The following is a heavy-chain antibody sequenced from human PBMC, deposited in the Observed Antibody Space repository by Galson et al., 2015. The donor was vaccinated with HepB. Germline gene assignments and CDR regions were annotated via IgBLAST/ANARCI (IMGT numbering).Heavy chain of an antibody. D-gene: IGHD3-22*01. CDR1: GFTFDDYT. V-gene: IGHV3-43*01. J-gene: IGHJ3*02. Sequence: SLRLSCAASGFTFDDYTMHWVRQAPGKGLEWVSLIYWDGHNTYYADSVKGRFTISRDNSKDSLYPQMNSLRTEDTALYYCAKDLSGYYYGGDAFDIWGQGTMVTVSS. CDR3: AKDLSGYYYGGDAFDI. CDR2: IYWDGHNT.